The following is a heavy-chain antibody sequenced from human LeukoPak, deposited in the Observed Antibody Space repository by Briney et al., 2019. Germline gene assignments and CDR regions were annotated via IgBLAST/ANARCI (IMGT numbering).Heavy chain of an antibody. CDR2: ISSSSSYI. CDR1: GFTFSSYS. D-gene: IGHD3-22*01. V-gene: IGHV3-21*01. J-gene: IGHJ4*02. Sequence: GALRLSCAASGFTFSSYSMNWVRQAPRKGLEWVSSISSSSSYIYYADSVKGRFTISRDNAKNSLYLQMNSLRAEDTAVYYCARDEPLHYYDSSGSQYYFDYWGQGTLVTVSS. CDR3: ARDEPLHYYDSSGSQYYFDY.